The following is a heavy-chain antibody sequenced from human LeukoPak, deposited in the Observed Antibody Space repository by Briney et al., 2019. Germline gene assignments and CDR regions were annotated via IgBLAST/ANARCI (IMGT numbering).Heavy chain of an antibody. V-gene: IGHV3-7*01. Sequence: GGSLRLSCAASGFTFSSYWVSWVRQAPGKGLEWVANIKQDGSEKYYVDSVKGRFTISRDNAKNSLYLQMNSLRAEDTAVYYCARALRDIVVVVAALYYYYYYGMDVWGQGTTVTVSS. CDR2: IKQDGSEK. CDR1: GFTFSSYW. J-gene: IGHJ6*02. D-gene: IGHD2-15*01. CDR3: ARALRDIVVVVAALYYYYYYGMDV.